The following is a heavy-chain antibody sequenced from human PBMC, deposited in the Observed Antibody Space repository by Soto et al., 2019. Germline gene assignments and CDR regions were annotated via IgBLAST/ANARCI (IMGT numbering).Heavy chain of an antibody. D-gene: IGHD3-16*02. V-gene: IGHV4-30-4*01. CDR3: ARANDYVWGSYRYYYYYYGMDV. CDR2: IYYSGST. J-gene: IGHJ6*02. CDR1: GGSISSGDYY. Sequence: SETLSLTCTVSGGSISSGDYYWSWIRQPPGKGLEWIGYIYYSGSTYYNPSLKSRVTISVDTSKNQFSLKLSSVTAADTAVYYCARANDYVWGSYRYYYYYYGMDVWGQGTTVTVSS.